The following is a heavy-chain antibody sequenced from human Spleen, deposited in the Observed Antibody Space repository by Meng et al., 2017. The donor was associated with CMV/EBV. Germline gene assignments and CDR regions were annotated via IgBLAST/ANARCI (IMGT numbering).Heavy chain of an antibody. V-gene: IGHV1-8*02. CDR2: MNPNSGYT. J-gene: IGHJ1*01. Sequence: ASVKVSCKTSGYTFNGYCVHWVRQAPGQGLEWMRWMNPNSGYTGYAQKFQGRVTMTRDTSISTAYMELSSLTSEDTAVYYCARGRVEPTNWGQGTLVTVSS. D-gene: IGHD1-26*01. CDR3: ARGRVEPTN. CDR1: GYTFNGYC.